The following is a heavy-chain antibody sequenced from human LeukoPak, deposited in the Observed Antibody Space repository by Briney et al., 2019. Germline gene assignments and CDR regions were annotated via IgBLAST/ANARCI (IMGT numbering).Heavy chain of an antibody. CDR3: AKIAVRGVIINYFDY. CDR1: GFSLSNYI. V-gene: IGHV3-23*01. D-gene: IGHD3-10*01. Sequence: GESLRLSCVASGFSLSNYIMSWVRQAPGKGLEWVSAISGSGGSTYYADSVKGRFTISRDNSKNTLYLRMNSLRAEDTAVYYCAKIAVRGVIINYFDYWGQGTLVTVSS. CDR2: ISGSGGST. J-gene: IGHJ4*02.